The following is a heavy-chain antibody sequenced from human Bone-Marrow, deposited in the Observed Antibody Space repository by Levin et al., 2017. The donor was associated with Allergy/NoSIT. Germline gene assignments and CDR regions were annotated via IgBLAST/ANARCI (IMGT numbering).Heavy chain of an antibody. J-gene: IGHJ3*01. V-gene: IGHV3-53*01. CDR3: ARDGPAKPWA. CDR1: EFTVSNNY. Sequence: SCAASEFTVSNNYMTWVRQAPGKGLDWVSLIYSTGVTKYADSVKGRFTISRDSSKNTLYLQMDRLRVEDTGVYYCARDGPAKPWAWGQGTMVTVSS. D-gene: IGHD3/OR15-3a*01. CDR2: IYSTGVT.